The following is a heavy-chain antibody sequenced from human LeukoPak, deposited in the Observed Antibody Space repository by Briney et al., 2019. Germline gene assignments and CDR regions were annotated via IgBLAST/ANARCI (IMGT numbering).Heavy chain of an antibody. CDR1: GFTFSSYW. Sequence: PGGSLRLSCAASGFTFSSYWMHWARQAPGKGLVWVSRINSDGSSTSYADSVKGRFAISRDNAKNSLYLQMNSLRAEDTALYYCAKSSDSFYDTTGPDYWGQGTLVTVSS. CDR3: AKSSDSFYDTTGPDY. J-gene: IGHJ4*02. D-gene: IGHD3-22*01. CDR2: INSDGSST. V-gene: IGHV3-74*01.